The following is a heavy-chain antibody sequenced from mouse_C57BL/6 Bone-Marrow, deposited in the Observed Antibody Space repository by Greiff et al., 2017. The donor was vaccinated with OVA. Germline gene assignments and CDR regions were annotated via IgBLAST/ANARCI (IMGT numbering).Heavy chain of an antibody. Sequence: EVMLVESGGGLVQPGGSMKLSCVASGFTFSNYWMNWVRQSPEKGLEWVAQIRLKSDNYATHYAESVKGRFTISRDDSKSSVYLQMNNLRAEDTGIYYCTGSYYSNYVYFDYWGQGTTLTVSS. V-gene: IGHV6-3*01. J-gene: IGHJ2*01. CDR3: TGSYYSNYVYFDY. D-gene: IGHD2-5*01. CDR1: GFTFSNYW. CDR2: IRLKSDNYAT.